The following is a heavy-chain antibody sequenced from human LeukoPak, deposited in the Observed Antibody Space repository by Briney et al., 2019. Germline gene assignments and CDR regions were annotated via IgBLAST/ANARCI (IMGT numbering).Heavy chain of an antibody. D-gene: IGHD3-3*01. J-gene: IGHJ4*02. CDR1: GGTFSSYA. Sequence: GSSVKVSCKASGGTFSSYAISWVRQAPGQGLEWMGRIIPIFGTANYAQKFQGRVTITTDESTSTAYMELSSLRSDDTAVYYCATLITTYYDFWSGYYRFGIDYWGQGTLVTVSS. V-gene: IGHV1-69*05. CDR3: ATLITTYYDFWSGYYRFGIDY. CDR2: IIPIFGTA.